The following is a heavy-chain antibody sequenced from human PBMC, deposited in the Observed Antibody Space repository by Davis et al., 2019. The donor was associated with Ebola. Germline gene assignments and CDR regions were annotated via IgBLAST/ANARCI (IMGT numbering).Heavy chain of an antibody. CDR1: DFPFSSYG. CDR3: ARGGGPLDY. V-gene: IGHV3-33*01. CDR2: IWYDGSNK. D-gene: IGHD2-15*01. J-gene: IGHJ4*02. Sequence: GSSLKFSSAASDFPFSSYGMHWVRQAPGKRLEWVAVIWYDGSNKYYADSVKGRFTISRDNSKNTLYLQMNSLRAEDTAVYYCARGGGPLDYWGQGTLVTVSS.